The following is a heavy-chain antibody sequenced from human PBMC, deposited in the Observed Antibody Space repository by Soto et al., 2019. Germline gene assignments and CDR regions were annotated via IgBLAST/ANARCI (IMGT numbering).Heavy chain of an antibody. CDR2: IYYSGST. CDR1: GGSISGYY. Sequence: PSETLSLTCTVSGGSISGYYWRWIRQPPGKGLEWIGYIYYSGSTNYNPSLKSRVTISVDTSKNQFSLKLSSVTAADTAVYYCASGGVTMVRGVIKASGMDVWGQGTTVTVS. J-gene: IGHJ6*02. D-gene: IGHD3-10*01. CDR3: ASGGVTMVRGVIKASGMDV. V-gene: IGHV4-59*01.